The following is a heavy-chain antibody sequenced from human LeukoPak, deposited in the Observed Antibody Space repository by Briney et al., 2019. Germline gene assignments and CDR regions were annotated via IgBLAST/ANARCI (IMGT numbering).Heavy chain of an antibody. V-gene: IGHV1-2*02. J-gene: IGHJ3*02. CDR2: INPRSGAT. D-gene: IGHD6-6*01. Sequence: ASVKVSCKASGYTLTGFYIHWVRQVPGQGLEWMGWINPRSGATNYAQTFQDRVTMTRDTSISTAYMELSRLRSDDTAVYYCARSSIAALRRGAFDIWGQGTMVTVSS. CDR3: ARSSIAALRRGAFDI. CDR1: GYTLTGFY.